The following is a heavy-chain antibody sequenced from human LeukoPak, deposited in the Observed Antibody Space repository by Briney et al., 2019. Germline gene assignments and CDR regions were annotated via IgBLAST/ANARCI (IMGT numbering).Heavy chain of an antibody. Sequence: ASVKVSCKVSGYTLTELSMHWVRQAPGKGLEWMGGFDPEDGETIYAQKFQGRVTMTEDTPTDTAYMELSSLRSEDTAVYYCATSTMGRFYFDYWGQGTLVTVSS. J-gene: IGHJ4*02. V-gene: IGHV1-24*01. D-gene: IGHD3-10*01. CDR3: ATSTMGRFYFDY. CDR1: GYTLTELS. CDR2: FDPEDGET.